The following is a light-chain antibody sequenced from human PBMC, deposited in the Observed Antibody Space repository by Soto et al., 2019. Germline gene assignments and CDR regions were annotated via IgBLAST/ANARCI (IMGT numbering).Light chain of an antibody. Sequence: DIQMTQFPSAMSASVGARVTITVRASQDIRDYLAWFQHKPGNVPKRLIYASSLQSGVPARFSGSGSGTDFTLTISNLQPEDFATYYCQQVHSFPLTFGGGTKVDI. CDR2: AS. CDR3: QQVHSFPLT. V-gene: IGKV1-17*03. CDR1: QDIRDY. J-gene: IGKJ4*01.